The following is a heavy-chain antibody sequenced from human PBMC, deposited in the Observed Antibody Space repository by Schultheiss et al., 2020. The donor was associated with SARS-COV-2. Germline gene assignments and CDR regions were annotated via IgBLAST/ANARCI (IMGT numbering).Heavy chain of an antibody. CDR3: ARSRDCSTSTCRPPGGVQDY. CDR2: INHSGGT. D-gene: IGHD2-2*01. V-gene: IGHV4-34*01. J-gene: IGHJ4*02. CDR1: GGSFSGYY. Sequence: SETLSLTCAVYGGSFSGYYWSWIRQPPGKGLEWIGEINHSGGTNYNPSLESRVGISVDTSKNQFSLNLRSVTAADTAIYYCARSRDCSTSTCRPPGGVQDYWGQGTRVTVSS.